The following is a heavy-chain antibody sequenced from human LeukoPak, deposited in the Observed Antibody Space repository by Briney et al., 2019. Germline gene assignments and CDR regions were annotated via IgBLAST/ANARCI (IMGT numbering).Heavy chain of an antibody. J-gene: IGHJ3*02. CDR2: INTDGSST. V-gene: IGHV3-74*01. CDR3: ARDREAVAGMGGDAFDI. CDR1: GFTFSSYW. Sequence: PGGSLRLSCAASGFTFSSYWMHWVRQAPGKGLVWVSRINTDGSSTSYADSVKGRFTISRDNAKNSLYLQMNSLRAEDTAVYYCARDREAVAGMGGDAFDIWGQGTMVTVSS. D-gene: IGHD6-19*01.